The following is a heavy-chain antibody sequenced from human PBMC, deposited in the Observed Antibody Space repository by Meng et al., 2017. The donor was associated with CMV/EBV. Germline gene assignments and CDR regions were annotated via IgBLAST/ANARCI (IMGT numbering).Heavy chain of an antibody. CDR1: GFTFINYA. D-gene: IGHD2/OR15-2a*01. Sequence: GGSLRLSCAASGFTFINYAMNWVRQAPGKGLEWVSVIYSGGSTYYADSVKGRFTISRHNSKNTLYLQMNSLRAEDTAVYYCARKIVDDAFDIWGQGTMVTVSS. CDR2: IYSGGST. J-gene: IGHJ3*02. CDR3: ARKIVDDAFDI. V-gene: IGHV3-66*02.